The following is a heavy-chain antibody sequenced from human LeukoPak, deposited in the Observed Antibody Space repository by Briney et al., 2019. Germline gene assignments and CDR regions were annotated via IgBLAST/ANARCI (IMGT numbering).Heavy chain of an antibody. CDR1: GFTFSRYA. J-gene: IGHJ4*02. CDR2: ISYDGSNK. V-gene: IGHV3-30-3*01. D-gene: IGHD1-26*01. Sequence: GGSLRLSCAASGFTFSRYAMHWVRQAPGKGLEWVAVISYDGSNKSYADSVKGRFTISRDNSKNTLYLQMNSLSADDTAVYYCGRLPIFTAPLAYWGQGTLVTVSS. CDR3: GRLPIFTAPLAY.